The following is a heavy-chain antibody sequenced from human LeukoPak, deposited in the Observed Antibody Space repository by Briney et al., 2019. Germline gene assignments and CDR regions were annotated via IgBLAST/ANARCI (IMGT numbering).Heavy chain of an antibody. V-gene: IGHV4-61*02. D-gene: IGHD6-19*01. Sequence: SQTLSLTCTVSGGSISSDTYYWSWIRQPAGKGLEWIGRIFTSGRTDYNPSLRSRAAMSVDTSKNQFSLKLSSVTAADTAVYFCARVQFGAAGSFDCWGQGTLVTVSS. CDR3: ARVQFGAAGSFDC. CDR2: IFTSGRT. J-gene: IGHJ4*02. CDR1: GGSISSDTYY.